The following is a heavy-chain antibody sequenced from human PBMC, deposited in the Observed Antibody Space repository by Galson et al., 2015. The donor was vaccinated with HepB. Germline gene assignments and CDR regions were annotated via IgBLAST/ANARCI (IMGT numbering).Heavy chain of an antibody. CDR1: GFTFADHT. CDR2: ITWDGGST. D-gene: IGHD2-15*01. V-gene: IGHV3-43*01. J-gene: IGHJ4*02. CDR3: APTGGGGSSLTLDY. Sequence: SLRLSCAASGFTFADHTMHWVRQVPGKGLEWVSLITWDGGSTSYADSVEGRFTISRDNSKNSLYLQVNSLRTEDSALYYCAPTGGGGSSLTLDYWGQGTLVTVSS.